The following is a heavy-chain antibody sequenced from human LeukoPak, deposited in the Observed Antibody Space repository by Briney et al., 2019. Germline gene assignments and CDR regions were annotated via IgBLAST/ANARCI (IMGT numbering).Heavy chain of an antibody. CDR1: GFTFSSYG. CDR3: AKDNGPSSGWPLDY. Sequence: GGSLRLSCAASGFTFSSYGMHWVRQAPGKGLEWVAVISYDGSNKYYADSVKGRFTISRDNSKNTLYLQMNSLRAEDTAVYYCAKDNGPSSGWPLDYWGQGTLVTVSS. D-gene: IGHD6-19*01. J-gene: IGHJ4*02. CDR2: ISYDGSNK. V-gene: IGHV3-30*18.